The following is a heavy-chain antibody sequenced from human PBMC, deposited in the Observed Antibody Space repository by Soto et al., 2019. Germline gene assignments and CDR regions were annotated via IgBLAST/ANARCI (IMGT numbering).Heavy chain of an antibody. J-gene: IGHJ4*02. D-gene: IGHD3-22*01. CDR3: ARGDGSGCPAF. Sequence: GGSLRLSCAVSGFTFSTHWMTWVRQAPGKGLEWVANIRPDGSEKYYGDSVKGRFSISRDNSENSLYLQMNSLGVDDTAVYYCARGDGSGCPAFWGQGTLVTVSS. CDR2: IRPDGSEK. V-gene: IGHV3-7*03. CDR1: GFTFSTHW.